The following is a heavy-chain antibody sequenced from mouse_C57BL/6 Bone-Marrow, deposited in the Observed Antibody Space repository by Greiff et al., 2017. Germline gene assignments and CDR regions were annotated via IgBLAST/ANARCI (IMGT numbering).Heavy chain of an antibody. V-gene: IGHV1-52*01. Sequence: VQLQQPGAELVRPGSSVKLSCKASGYTFTSYWMHWVRQRPVKGLEWLGYIDPSDSETHYNQKFKDKATLTVDKSSSTAYMQLSSMTAEDSAVYYCARQYYGSSYDVGGWGQGTTVTVAT. J-gene: IGHJ2*01. CDR2: IDPSDSET. D-gene: IGHD1-1*01. CDR1: GYTFTSYW. CDR3: ARQYYGSSYDVGG.